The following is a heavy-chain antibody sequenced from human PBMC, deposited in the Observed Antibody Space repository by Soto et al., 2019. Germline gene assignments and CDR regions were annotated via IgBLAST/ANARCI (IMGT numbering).Heavy chain of an antibody. CDR2: INAGNGNT. J-gene: IGHJ3*02. CDR3: AREVKKTYYDILTGLSYAFDI. V-gene: IGHV1-3*01. CDR1: GYTFTSYA. D-gene: IGHD3-9*01. Sequence: ASVKVSCKASGYTFTSYAMHWVRQAPGQRLEWMGWINAGNGNTKYSQKFQGRVTITRDTSASTAYMELSSLRSEDTAVYYCAREVKKTYYDILTGLSYAFDIWGQGTMVTVSS.